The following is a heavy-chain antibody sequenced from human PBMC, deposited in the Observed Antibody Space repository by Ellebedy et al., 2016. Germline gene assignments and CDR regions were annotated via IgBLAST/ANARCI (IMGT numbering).Heavy chain of an antibody. Sequence: GESLKISXAASGFTFSSYSMNWVRQAPGKGLEWVSYISSSSSTIYYADSVKGRFTISRDNAKNSLYLQMNSLRAEDTAVYYCASLRVEMATIIDYWGQGTLVTVSS. V-gene: IGHV3-48*04. CDR3: ASLRVEMATIIDY. D-gene: IGHD5-24*01. CDR2: ISSSSSTI. CDR1: GFTFSSYS. J-gene: IGHJ4*02.